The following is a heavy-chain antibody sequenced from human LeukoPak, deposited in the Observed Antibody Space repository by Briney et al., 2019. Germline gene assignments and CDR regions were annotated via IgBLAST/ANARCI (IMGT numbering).Heavy chain of an antibody. J-gene: IGHJ4*02. CDR3: ARLLDRYGGQYFFDS. CDR2: IYYSGST. Sequence: SETLSLTCAVSGGSISSTSYYWRWIRQPPGKGLEWIGYIYYSGSTYSNPSLESRVTISVDTSKTQRSLKLASETAADTAVYYRARLLDRYGGQYFFDSWGRGTLVTVSS. V-gene: IGHV4-39*01. CDR1: GGSISSTSYY. D-gene: IGHD4-23*01.